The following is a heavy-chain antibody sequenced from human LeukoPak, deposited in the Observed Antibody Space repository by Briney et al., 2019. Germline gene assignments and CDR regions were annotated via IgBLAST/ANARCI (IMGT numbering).Heavy chain of an antibody. CDR1: GYTFTGYF. Sequence: ASVTVSCKASGYTFTGYFMHWVRQAPGQGLEWMGWINPNSGGTNYAPKFQGRVTMTRDTSISTAYMELSRLRSDDTAVYYCASSIVYCSSTSCYFNWGQGTLVTVSS. J-gene: IGHJ4*02. CDR2: INPNSGGT. V-gene: IGHV1-2*02. D-gene: IGHD2-2*01. CDR3: ASSIVYCSSTSCYFN.